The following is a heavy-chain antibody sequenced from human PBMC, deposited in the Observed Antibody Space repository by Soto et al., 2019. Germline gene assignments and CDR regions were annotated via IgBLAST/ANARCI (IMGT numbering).Heavy chain of an antibody. V-gene: IGHV4-4*07. CDR3: ARDGPGYDSSGRSLEDAFDI. CDR2: LYSTGST. J-gene: IGHJ3*02. D-gene: IGHD3-22*01. Sequence: SGSLIVTYSVSGGSVSSQYWSWFRQAAGTGLEWIGRLYSTGSTNYNPSLRSRVTMSVGTSRNQFSLTLTSVTAADTAIYYGARDGPGYDSSGRSLEDAFDIGVQWT. CDR1: GGSVSSQY.